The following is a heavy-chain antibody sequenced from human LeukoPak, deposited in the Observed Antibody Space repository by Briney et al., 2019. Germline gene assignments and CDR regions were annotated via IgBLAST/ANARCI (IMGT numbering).Heavy chain of an antibody. V-gene: IGHV3-33*01. Sequence: GGSLRLSCAASGFTFSSYGMHWVRQAPGKGLEWVGVIWYDGSNKYYADSVKGRFTISRDNSKNTLYLQMNSLRAEDTAVYYCARVMEAIIDYWGQGTLVTVSS. CDR2: IWYDGSNK. CDR3: ARVMEAIIDY. J-gene: IGHJ4*02. D-gene: IGHD2-2*01. CDR1: GFTFSSYG.